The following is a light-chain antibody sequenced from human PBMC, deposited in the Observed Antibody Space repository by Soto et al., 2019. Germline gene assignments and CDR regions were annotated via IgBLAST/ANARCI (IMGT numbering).Light chain of an antibody. J-gene: IGLJ2*01. CDR1: SSDVGGYNY. V-gene: IGLV2-14*01. CDR2: EVS. CDR3: SSYTSSSIS. Sequence: QSALTQPGSVSGSPGQSITISCTGTSSDVGGYNYVSWYQQHPGKAPKLMIYEVSNRPSGVSNRFSGSKSGNTASLTISGLQAEDEADYYCSSYTSSSISFGGGTQLTVL.